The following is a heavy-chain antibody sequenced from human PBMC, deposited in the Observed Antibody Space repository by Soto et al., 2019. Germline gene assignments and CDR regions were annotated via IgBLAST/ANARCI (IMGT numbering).Heavy chain of an antibody. D-gene: IGHD2-2*02. CDR2: IYNSGTT. CDR3: AREYHP. Sequence: QVQLQESGPGLVKPSETLSLTCTVSGGSVTSANYYWTWIRQPPGKGLEWIGHIYNSGTTSYNPSLKSRIAISLDTSQNQFSLKLGSVTDADTAVYYCAREYHPWGQGTLVIVSS. V-gene: IGHV4-61*01. J-gene: IGHJ5*02. CDR1: GGSVTSANYY.